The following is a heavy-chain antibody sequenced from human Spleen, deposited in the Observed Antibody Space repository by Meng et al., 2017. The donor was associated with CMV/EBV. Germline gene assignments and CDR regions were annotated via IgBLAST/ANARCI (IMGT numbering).Heavy chain of an antibody. CDR1: GGTFSSYA. CDR3: AREPGYGSGSYYSYYCMDV. J-gene: IGHJ6*02. CDR2: IIPILGIA. Sequence: SVKVSCKASGGTFSSYAISWVRQAPGQGLEWMGGIIPILGIANYAQKFQGRVTITADKSTSTAYMELSSLRSEDTAVYYCAREPGYGSGSYYSYYCMDVWGQGTTVTVSS. D-gene: IGHD3-10*01. V-gene: IGHV1-69*10.